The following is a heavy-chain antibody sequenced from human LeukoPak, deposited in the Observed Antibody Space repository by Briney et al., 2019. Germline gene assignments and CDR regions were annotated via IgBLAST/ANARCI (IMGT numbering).Heavy chain of an antibody. CDR3: ARDVDDDSEYFFDY. J-gene: IGHJ4*02. Sequence: SETLSLTWTVSGGSISSYYWSWIRQPAGKGLEWIGRIYTSGSTNYNPSLKSRVTMSVDTSKNQFSLKLSSVTAADTAVYYCARDVDDDSEYFFDYWGQGTLVTVSS. CDR2: IYTSGST. V-gene: IGHV4-4*07. D-gene: IGHD5/OR15-5a*01. CDR1: GGSISSYY.